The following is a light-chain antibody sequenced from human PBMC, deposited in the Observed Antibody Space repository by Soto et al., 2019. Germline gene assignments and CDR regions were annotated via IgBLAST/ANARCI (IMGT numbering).Light chain of an antibody. CDR1: QSVSSSY. CDR2: GAS. Sequence: EIVLTQSPGTLSLSPGERATLSCRASQSVSSSYLAWYQQTPGQAPRLLIYGASSRATGIPDRFSGSGSGPDFTLTISRLEPEDFAVYYCQQYGSSPVTFGQGTRLEIK. J-gene: IGKJ5*01. V-gene: IGKV3-20*01. CDR3: QQYGSSPVT.